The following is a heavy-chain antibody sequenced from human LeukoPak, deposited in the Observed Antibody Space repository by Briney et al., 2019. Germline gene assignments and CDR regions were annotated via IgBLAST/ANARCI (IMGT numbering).Heavy chain of an antibody. V-gene: IGHV1-2*02. CDR1: GYTFTGYY. Sequence: EASVKVSCKASGYTFTGYYMHWVRQAPGQGLEWMGWINPNSGGTNYAQKFQGRVTMTRDTSISAAYMELSRLRSDDTAVYYCARTQLVRRSYYYYYYMDVWGKGTTVTVSS. J-gene: IGHJ6*03. D-gene: IGHD6-13*01. CDR2: INPNSGGT. CDR3: ARTQLVRRSYYYYYYMDV.